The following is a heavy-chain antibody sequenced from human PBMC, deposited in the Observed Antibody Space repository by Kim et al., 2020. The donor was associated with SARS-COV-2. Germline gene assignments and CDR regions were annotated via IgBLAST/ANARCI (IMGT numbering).Heavy chain of an antibody. J-gene: IGHJ5*02. CDR2: IKSKTDGGTT. D-gene: IGHD3-10*01. CDR3: TTTVRGVIISNWFDP. CDR1: GFTFSVAW. Sequence: GGSLRLSCAASGFTFSVAWMSWVRQAPGKGLEWVGRIKSKTDGGTTDYAAPVKGRFTSSRDDSKNTLYLQMNSLKTEDTAVYYCTTTVRGVIISNWFDPWGQGTLVTVSS. V-gene: IGHV3-15*01.